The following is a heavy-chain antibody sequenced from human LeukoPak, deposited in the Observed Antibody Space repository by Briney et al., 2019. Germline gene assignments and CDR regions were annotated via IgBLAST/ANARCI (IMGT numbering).Heavy chain of an antibody. CDR3: ARGLPFSARFDY. J-gene: IGHJ4*02. Sequence: GASVKVSCKASGGTFSSYAISWVRQAPGQGLEWMGGIIPIFGTANYAQEFQGRVTITADESTSTAYMELSSLRSEDTAVYYCARGLPFSARFDYWGQGTLVTVSS. D-gene: IGHD3-3*02. V-gene: IGHV1-69*13. CDR1: GGTFSSYA. CDR2: IIPIFGTA.